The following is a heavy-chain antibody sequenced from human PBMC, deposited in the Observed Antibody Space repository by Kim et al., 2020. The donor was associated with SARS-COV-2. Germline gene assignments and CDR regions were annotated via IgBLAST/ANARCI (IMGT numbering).Heavy chain of an antibody. D-gene: IGHD5-12*01. CDR3: ARIWWLQRAFDI. V-gene: IGHV4-31*03. CDR2: IYYSGSA. Sequence: SETLSLTCTVSTDSISTGGYYWSWIRQHPAKGLEWLGHIYYSGSAYYNPSLKSRVTISVDTSKFQFSLKLSSVTAADTAVYYCARIWWLQRAFDIWGQGTMVTVSS. J-gene: IGHJ3*02. CDR1: TDSISTGGYY.